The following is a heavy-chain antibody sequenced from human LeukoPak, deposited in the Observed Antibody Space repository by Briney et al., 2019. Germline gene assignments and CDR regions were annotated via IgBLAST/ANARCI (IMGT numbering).Heavy chain of an antibody. Sequence: PGRSLRLSCTASGFTFGDYAMSWVRQAPGKGLEWVGFIRSKAYGGTTEYAASVKGRFTISRDDSKSIAYLQINSLKTEDTAVYYCTRDKDFWSGPYYYYYYGMDVWGQGTTVTVSS. CDR1: GFTFGDYA. J-gene: IGHJ6*02. D-gene: IGHD3-3*01. CDR2: IRSKAYGGTT. CDR3: TRDKDFWSGPYYYYYYGMDV. V-gene: IGHV3-49*04.